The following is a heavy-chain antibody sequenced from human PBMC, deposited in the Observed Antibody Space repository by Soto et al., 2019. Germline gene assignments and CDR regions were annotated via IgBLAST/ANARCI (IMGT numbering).Heavy chain of an antibody. CDR3: VRVYYYGSSGYFRPADAFDI. CDR1: GGSISSSSYY. J-gene: IGHJ3*02. CDR2: IYYTGST. D-gene: IGHD3-22*01. Sequence: SETLSLTCTVSGGSISSSSYYWGWIRQPPGKGLEWIGSIYYTGSTYYSPSLKGRVTISVDSSKNQFSLKLSSVTAADTAVYRCVRVYYYGSSGYFRPADAFDIWGQGTRVTVSS. V-gene: IGHV4-39*02.